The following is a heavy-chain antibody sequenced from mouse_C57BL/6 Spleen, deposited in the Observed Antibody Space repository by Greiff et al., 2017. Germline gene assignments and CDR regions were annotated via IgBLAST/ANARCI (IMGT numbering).Heavy chain of an antibody. D-gene: IGHD1-1*01. CDR3: ARLVATPWYFDV. CDR2: ISSGGSYT. J-gene: IGHJ1*03. Sequence: EVKLVESGGDLVKPGGSLKLSCAASGFTFSSYGMSWVRQTPDKRLEWVATISSGGSYTYYPDSVKGRFTISRDNAKNTLYLQMSSLKSEDTAMYDCARLVATPWYFDVWGTGTTVTVSS. V-gene: IGHV5-6*02. CDR1: GFTFSSYG.